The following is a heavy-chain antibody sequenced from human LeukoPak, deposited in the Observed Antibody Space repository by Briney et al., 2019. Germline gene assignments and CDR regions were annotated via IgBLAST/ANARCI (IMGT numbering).Heavy chain of an antibody. J-gene: IGHJ4*02. D-gene: IGHD3-10*02. CDR2: IYPADSDT. Sequence: GESLKISCKGSGYSFPNYWIGWVRQMPGKGLEWMGNIYPADSDTRYSPSFQGQVTISADKSSSTAYLQWSSLKASDTAMYFCARHSVRRTYYFDYWGQGTLVTVSS. CDR3: ARHSVRRTYYFDY. CDR1: GYSFPNYW. V-gene: IGHV5-51*01.